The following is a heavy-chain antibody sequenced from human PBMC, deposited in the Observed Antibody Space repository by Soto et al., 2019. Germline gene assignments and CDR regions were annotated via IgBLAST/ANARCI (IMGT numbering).Heavy chain of an antibody. Sequence: LSLTCTVSVDSITTYYWSWIRQPAGKGLEWIGRIDASGNTNYNPSLNSRVTMPIDTSKKQFSLKLTSVTAADTAIYYCARYSNNWFQTEGMDVWGQGTTVTVSS. CDR2: IDASGNT. CDR1: VDSITTYY. V-gene: IGHV4-4*07. CDR3: ARYSNNWFQTEGMDV. D-gene: IGHD6-13*01. J-gene: IGHJ6*02.